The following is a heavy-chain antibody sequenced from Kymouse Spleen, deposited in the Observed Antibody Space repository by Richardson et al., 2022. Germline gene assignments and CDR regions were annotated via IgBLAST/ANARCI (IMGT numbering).Heavy chain of an antibody. V-gene: IGHV4-39*01. J-gene: IGHJ4*02. CDR1: GGSISSSSYY. CDR3: ARHDLVGAVPFDY. D-gene: IGHD1-26*01. CDR2: IYYSGST. Sequence: QLQLQESGPGLVKPSETLSLTCTVSGGSISSSSYYWGWIRQPPGKGLEWIGSIYYSGSTYYNPSLKSRVTISVDTSKNQFSLKLSSVTAADTAVYYCARHDLVGAVPFDYWGQGTLVTVSS.